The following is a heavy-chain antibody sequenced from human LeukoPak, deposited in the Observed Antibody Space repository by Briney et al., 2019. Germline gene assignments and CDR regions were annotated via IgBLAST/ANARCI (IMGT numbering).Heavy chain of an antibody. D-gene: IGHD1-26*01. CDR2: IIPIFGTA. Sequence: GASVKVSCKASGGTFISYAIGWVRQAPGQGLEWMGGIIPIFGTANYAQKFQGRVTITTDESTSTAYMELSSLRSEDTAVYYCARMGIVDNWFDPGGQGTLVTVSS. CDR3: ARMGIVDNWFDP. V-gene: IGHV1-69*05. CDR1: GGTFISYA. J-gene: IGHJ5*02.